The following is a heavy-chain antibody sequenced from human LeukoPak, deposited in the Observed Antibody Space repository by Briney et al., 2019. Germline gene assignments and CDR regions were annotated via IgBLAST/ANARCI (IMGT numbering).Heavy chain of an antibody. Sequence: GGSLRLSWAASGFTFSSYEMNWVRQAPGKGLEWVSYISSSGSTIYYADSVKGRFTISRDNAKNSLYLQMNSLRAEDTAVYYCAKGNLVVAVHFPSDYWGQGTLVTVSS. V-gene: IGHV3-48*03. J-gene: IGHJ4*02. D-gene: IGHD2-15*01. CDR3: AKGNLVVAVHFPSDY. CDR2: ISSSGSTI. CDR1: GFTFSSYE.